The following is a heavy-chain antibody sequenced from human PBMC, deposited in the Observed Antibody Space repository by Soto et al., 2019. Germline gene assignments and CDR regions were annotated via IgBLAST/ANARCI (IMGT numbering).Heavy chain of an antibody. V-gene: IGHV4-31*03. Sequence: QVQLQESGPGLVKPSQTLSLTCTVSGGSISSGGYYWSWIRQHPGKGLEWIGYIYYSGSTYYNPSLKSRVNLSVDTSKNQVSPKLSSVGAADTAGDYWARGRGGGPLGDWGQGTLVTVSS. CDR1: GGSISSGGYY. CDR2: IYYSGST. CDR3: ARGRGGGPLGD. J-gene: IGHJ4*02. D-gene: IGHD1-26*01.